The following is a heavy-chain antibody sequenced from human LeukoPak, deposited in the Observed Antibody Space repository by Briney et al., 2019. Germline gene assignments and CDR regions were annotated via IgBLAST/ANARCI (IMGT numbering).Heavy chain of an antibody. CDR3: ARDLGGSYSS. J-gene: IGHJ4*02. V-gene: IGHV3-74*01. Sequence: PGGTLRLSCAASGFTFSSYWMHWDRQGPGKGLVCVSRINSDGRSTSYADSVKGRFTISRDNAKNTLYLQMNSLRAEDTAVYYCARDLGGSYSSWGQGTLVTVSS. CDR1: GFTFSSYW. D-gene: IGHD1-26*01. CDR2: INSDGRST.